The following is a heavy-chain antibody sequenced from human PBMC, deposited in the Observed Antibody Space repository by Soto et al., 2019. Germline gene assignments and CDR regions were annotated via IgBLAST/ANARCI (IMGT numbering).Heavy chain of an antibody. CDR2: IHQSGNT. CDR1: GGSFDYN. V-gene: IGHV4-34*01. CDR3: ASNTEFKMEY. J-gene: IGHJ4*02. Sequence: QVQLQQWGAGLLRPSETLSLTCAVFGGSFDYNWNWIRQSPGKEPEWIGEIHQSGNTNHNPSLKSRVTMSVDTSKSQFSLKLSSVTAADTAVYYCASNTEFKMEYWGQGSLVTVSS. D-gene: IGHD1-1*01.